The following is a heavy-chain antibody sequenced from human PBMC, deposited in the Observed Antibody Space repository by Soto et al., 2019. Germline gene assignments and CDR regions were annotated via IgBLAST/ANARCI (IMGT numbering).Heavy chain of an antibody. D-gene: IGHD4-4*01. CDR1: GFTFSSYG. V-gene: IGHV3-30*18. Sequence: GGSLRLSCGASGFTFSSYGMHGVRQAPGKGLEWVAVISYDGSNKYYADSVKGRFTISRDNSKNTLYLQMNSLRAEDTAVYYCAKDRVSNSLYSYYGMDVRGQGPRSPSP. CDR2: ISYDGSNK. CDR3: AKDRVSNSLYSYYGMDV. J-gene: IGHJ6*02.